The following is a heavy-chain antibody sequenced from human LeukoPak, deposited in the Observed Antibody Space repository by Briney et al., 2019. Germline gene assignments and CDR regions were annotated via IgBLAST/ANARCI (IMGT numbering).Heavy chain of an antibody. D-gene: IGHD1-26*01. CDR3: ARATGSSFDAFDI. CDR1: GGSISSYY. J-gene: IGHJ3*02. V-gene: IGHV4-59*01. CDR2: IYYSGST. Sequence: SETLSLTCTVSGGSISSYYWSWIRQPPGKGLEWIGYIYYSGSTNYNPSLKSRVTISVDTSKNQFSLKLSSVTAADTAVYYCARATGSSFDAFDIWGQGTMVTVSS.